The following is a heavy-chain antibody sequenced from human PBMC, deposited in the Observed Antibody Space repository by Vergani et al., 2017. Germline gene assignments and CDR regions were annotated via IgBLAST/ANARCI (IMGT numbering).Heavy chain of an antibody. CDR2: INHSGST. Sequence: QVQLQQWGAGLLKPSETLSLTCAVYGGSFSGYYWSWIRQPPGKGLEWIGEINHSGSTNYNPSLKSRVTISVDTSKNQFSLKLSSVTAADTAVYYCARGYYDSSGYYFHFDYWGQGTLVTVSS. CDR3: ARGYYDSSGYYFHFDY. V-gene: IGHV4-34*01. CDR1: GGSFSGYY. D-gene: IGHD3-22*01. J-gene: IGHJ4*02.